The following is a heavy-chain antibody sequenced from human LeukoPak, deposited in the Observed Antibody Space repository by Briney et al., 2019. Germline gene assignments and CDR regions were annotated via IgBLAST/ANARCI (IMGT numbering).Heavy chain of an antibody. J-gene: IGHJ4*02. CDR1: GYSFTSGHY. Sequence: SETLSLTCSVSGYSFTSGHYWGCIRQPPGKGLEWIANIYHTGSAHYNPSLKSRVTTSVDTSKNQFSLKLSSVTAADTAVYYCARYCTSTTCILRGFDYWGQGTLVTVSS. D-gene: IGHD2-2*01. CDR3: ARYCTSTTCILRGFDY. V-gene: IGHV4-38-2*01. CDR2: IYHTGSA.